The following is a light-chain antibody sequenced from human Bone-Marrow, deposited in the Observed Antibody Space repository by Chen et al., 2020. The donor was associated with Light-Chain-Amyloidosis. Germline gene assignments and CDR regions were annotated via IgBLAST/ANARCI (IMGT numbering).Light chain of an antibody. J-gene: IGLJ3*02. CDR3: QAYQDSSQEV. CDR2: EDD. V-gene: IGLV6-57*01. Sequence: NFMLTQPHSVSESPGKTVIISCTRSSGSIATNYVQWYQQRPGSSPPTVIYEDDQRPSGVPDRFSGSIARSLNSAPLTRSGLKTEDEADYDCQAYQDSSQEVFGGGTKLTVL. CDR1: SGSIATNY.